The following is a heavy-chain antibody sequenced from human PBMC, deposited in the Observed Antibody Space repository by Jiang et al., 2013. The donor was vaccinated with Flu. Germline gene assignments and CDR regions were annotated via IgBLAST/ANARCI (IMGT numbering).Heavy chain of an antibody. CDR2: INTNTGNP. J-gene: IGHJ4*02. V-gene: IGHV7-4-1*02. Sequence: QSGSELKKPGAPVKVSCKASGYTFTSYAMNWVRQAPGQGLEWMGWINTNTGNPTYAQGFTGRFVFSLDTSVSTAYLQISSLKAEDTAVYYCARDLDGTMVRGVIPLFDWGQGTLVTVSS. D-gene: IGHD3-10*01. CDR1: GYTFTSYA. CDR3: ARDLDGTMVRGVIPLFD.